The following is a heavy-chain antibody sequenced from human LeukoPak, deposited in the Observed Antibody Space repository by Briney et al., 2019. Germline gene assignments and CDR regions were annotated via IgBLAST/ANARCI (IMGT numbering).Heavy chain of an antibody. CDR2: TSSSDSHT. V-gene: IGHV3-23*01. CDR3: ARESLGYCSGGSCYTPRPGSPAEPFDY. J-gene: IGHJ4*02. Sequence: GWSLRLSCAACGFTFNHYSMIWVRQAPAKGREWVSATSSSDSHTYHADSVRGRLTIPRDNSKNTLYLQMNSLRAEDTAVYYCARESLGYCSGGSCYTPRPGSPAEPFDYWGQGTLVTVSS. D-gene: IGHD2-15*01. CDR1: GFTFNHYS.